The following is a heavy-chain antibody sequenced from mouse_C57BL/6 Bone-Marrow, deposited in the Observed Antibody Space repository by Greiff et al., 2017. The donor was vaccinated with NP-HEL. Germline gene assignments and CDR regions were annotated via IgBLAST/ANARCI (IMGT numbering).Heavy chain of an antibody. CDR3: ASYGSSSYYAMDY. V-gene: IGHV1-19*01. D-gene: IGHD1-1*01. CDR1: GYTFTDYY. Sequence: EVQLQQSGPVLVKPGASVKMSCKASGYTFTDYYMNWVKQSHGKSLEWIGVINPYNGGTSYNQKFKGKATLTVDKSSSTAYMELNSLTSEDSAVYYCASYGSSSYYAMDYWGQGTSVTVSS. CDR2: INPYNGGT. J-gene: IGHJ4*01.